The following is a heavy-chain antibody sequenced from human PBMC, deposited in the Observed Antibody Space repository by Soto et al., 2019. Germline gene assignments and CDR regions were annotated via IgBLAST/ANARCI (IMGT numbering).Heavy chain of an antibody. CDR3: ARGTYCSTTSCYGGHFDY. Sequence: EVQLVESGGGLVQPGGSLRLSCAASGFTFSSHDMHWVRQATGKGLGWVSAIGTASDTYYTDSVKGRFTVSRENAKNSLYLQMNSLRAEDTAVYYCARGTYCSTTSCYGGHFDYWGQGALVAVSS. D-gene: IGHD2-2*01. CDR1: GFTFSSHD. CDR2: IGTASDT. J-gene: IGHJ4*02. V-gene: IGHV3-13*01.